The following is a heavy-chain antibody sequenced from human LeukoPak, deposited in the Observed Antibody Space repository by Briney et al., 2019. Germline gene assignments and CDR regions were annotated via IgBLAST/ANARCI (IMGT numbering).Heavy chain of an antibody. CDR3: ARRSVSYDSKSWLDP. Sequence: SETLSLTCTVSGGSISSSSYYWGWIRQPPGKGLEWIGSFYYSGSTYYNPSLKSRVTISVDTSKNQFSLKLSSVTAADTAVYYCARRSVSYDSKSWLDPWGQGTLVTVSS. D-gene: IGHD3-3*01. J-gene: IGHJ5*02. V-gene: IGHV4-39*01. CDR2: FYYSGST. CDR1: GGSISSSSYY.